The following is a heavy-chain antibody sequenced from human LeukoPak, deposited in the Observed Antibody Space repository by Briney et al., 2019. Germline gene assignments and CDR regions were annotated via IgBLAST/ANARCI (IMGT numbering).Heavy chain of an antibody. V-gene: IGHV3-74*01. J-gene: IGHJ4*01. CDR1: EFIFSSYW. CDR2: ISSDGSST. CDR3: ARGYSYGHRGYFDY. Sequence: GGSLRLSCAASEFIFSSYWMHWVRQAPGKGLVWVSRISSDGSSTTYAESVNGRFTIYRDNAKNTLYLQMNSLRAEDTAVYYCARGYSYGHRGYFDYWGQGTLVTVSS. D-gene: IGHD5-18*01.